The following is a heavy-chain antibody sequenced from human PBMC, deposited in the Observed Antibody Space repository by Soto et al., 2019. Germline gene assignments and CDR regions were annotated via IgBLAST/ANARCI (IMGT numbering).Heavy chain of an antibody. CDR3: ARDRGYTYGFDF. D-gene: IGHD5-18*01. J-gene: IGHJ4*02. Sequence: SGFTFSSYAMSWVRQAPGKGLEWVSAISGSGGSTYYADSVKGRFTISRDNAKNSLYLQMNSLRDEDTAVYYCARDRGYTYGFDFWGQGALVTVSS. CDR2: ISGSGGST. V-gene: IGHV3-23*01. CDR1: GFTFSSYA.